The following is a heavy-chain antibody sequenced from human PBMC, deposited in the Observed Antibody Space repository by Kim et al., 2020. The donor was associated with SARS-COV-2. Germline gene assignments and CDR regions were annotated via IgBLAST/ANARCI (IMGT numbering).Heavy chain of an antibody. Sequence: VKGRFTISRDNSKNTLYLQMNSLRAEDTAVYYCAKDPRDYYDSSGYYQDYWGQGTLVTVSS. V-gene: IGHV3-23*01. J-gene: IGHJ4*02. D-gene: IGHD3-22*01. CDR3: AKDPRDYYDSSGYYQDY.